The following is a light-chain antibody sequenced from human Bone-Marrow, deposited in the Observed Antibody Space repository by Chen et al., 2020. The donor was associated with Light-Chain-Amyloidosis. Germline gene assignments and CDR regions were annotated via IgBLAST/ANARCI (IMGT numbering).Light chain of an antibody. V-gene: IGLV3-21*02. Sequence: SYVLTQPSSVSVAPGQTATIACGGNHIGSTRVHWYQQTPGQAPLLVVYDDSDRPSGIPERLSGSNSGNTATLTISGVEARDEADYYCQVGDRGRDRPVFRGGNKLTVL. CDR3: QVGDRGRDRPV. CDR1: HIGSTR. CDR2: DDS. J-gene: IGLJ3*02.